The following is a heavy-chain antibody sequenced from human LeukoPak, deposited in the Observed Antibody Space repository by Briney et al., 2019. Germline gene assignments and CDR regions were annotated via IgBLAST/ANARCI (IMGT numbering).Heavy chain of an antibody. D-gene: IGHD3-9*01. CDR3: ARIIGNTTAYYSFDY. CDR2: IDWDDDK. J-gene: IGHJ4*02. Sequence: SGPALVKPTQTLRLTCSFSGFSLSTSGMCVSWVSQPPGKALEWLALIDWDDDKSYSTSLKTRLTISKDTSKNQVVLTLTNMDPVDTATYYCARIIGNTTAYYSFDYWGQGTLVTVSS. V-gene: IGHV2-70*20. CDR1: GFSLSTSGMC.